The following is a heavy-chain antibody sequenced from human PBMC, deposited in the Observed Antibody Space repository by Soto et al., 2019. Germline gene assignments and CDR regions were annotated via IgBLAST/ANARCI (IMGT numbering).Heavy chain of an antibody. J-gene: IGHJ4*02. Sequence: PGGSLRLSCAASGLTFSSYSMNWVRQAPGKGLEWVSSISSSSSYIYYADSVKGRFTISRDNAKNSLYLQMNSLRAEDTAVYYCARDRWGYSSSPSVLGYWGQGTLVTVSS. CDR1: GLTFSSYS. CDR3: ARDRWGYSSSPSVLGY. V-gene: IGHV3-21*01. CDR2: ISSSSSYI. D-gene: IGHD6-6*01.